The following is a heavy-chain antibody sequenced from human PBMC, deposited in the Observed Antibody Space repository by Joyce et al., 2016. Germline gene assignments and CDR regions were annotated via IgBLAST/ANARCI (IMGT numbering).Heavy chain of an antibody. CDR1: GGTFNNYI. CDR2: IIPISGTP. CDR3: ETYYYDSSGYYLTY. V-gene: IGHV1-69*01. J-gene: IGHJ4*02. D-gene: IGHD3-22*01. Sequence: QVQLVQSGAEVKKPGSSVKVSCKASGGTFNNYIINWVRQAPGQGLEWMGGIIPISGTPNSAHKFQGRLTIAADESTSTAYMELNSLKSEDTAVYYCETYYYDSSGYYLTYWGQGTLVTVSS.